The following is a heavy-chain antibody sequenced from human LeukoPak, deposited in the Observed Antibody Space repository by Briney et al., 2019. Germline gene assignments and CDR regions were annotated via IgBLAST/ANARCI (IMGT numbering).Heavy chain of an antibody. CDR2: ISASGGST. V-gene: IGHV3-23*01. CDR1: GFTFSSYA. CDR3: AKDATTVVTFFDY. Sequence: GGSLRLSCAASGFTFSSYAMNWVRQAPGKGLEWVSGISASGGSTYYADSVKGRFTISRDNSKNTLYLQMNSLGAEDTAIYYCAKDATTVVTFFDYWGQGTLVTVSS. J-gene: IGHJ4*02. D-gene: IGHD4-23*01.